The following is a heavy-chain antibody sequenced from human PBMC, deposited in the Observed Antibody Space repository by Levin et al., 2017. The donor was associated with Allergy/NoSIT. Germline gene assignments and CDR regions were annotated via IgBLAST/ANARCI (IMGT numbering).Heavy chain of an antibody. CDR3: ARDRVRYFDWLLSTWDAFDI. V-gene: IGHV1-46*01. CDR2: INPSGGST. D-gene: IGHD3-9*01. J-gene: IGHJ3*02. Sequence: GESLKISCKASGYTFTSYYMHWVRQAPGQGLEWMGIINPSGGSTSYAQKFQGRVTMTRDTSTSTVYMELSSLRSEDTAVYYCARDRVRYFDWLLSTWDAFDIWGQGTMVTVSS. CDR1: GYTFTSYY.